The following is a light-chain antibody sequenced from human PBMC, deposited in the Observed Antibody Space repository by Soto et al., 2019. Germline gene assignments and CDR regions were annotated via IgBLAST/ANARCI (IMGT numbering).Light chain of an antibody. CDR1: QTVNSNY. Sequence: EIVLTQSPGTLTLSPGERATLSCRASQTVNSNYLAWYQQRAGQAPRLLIYGASTRAADIPDRFSGSGSGRDFTLTISRLEPEDFAVYYCQQYDRSPLITFGGGTKVEIK. CDR3: QQYDRSPLIT. V-gene: IGKV3-20*01. J-gene: IGKJ4*01. CDR2: GAS.